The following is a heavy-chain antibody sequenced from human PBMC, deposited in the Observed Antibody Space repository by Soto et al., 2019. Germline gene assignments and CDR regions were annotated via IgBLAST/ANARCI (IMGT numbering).Heavy chain of an antibody. V-gene: IGHV4-39*01. CDR2: AYYSGST. J-gene: IGHJ5*02. CDR1: GGSISSSRYS. Sequence: QLQPQESGPGLVKPSETLSLACTVSGGSISSSRYSWGWIRQPPGKGLEWIGSAYYSGSTYYNPSLKSRVTMSVDTSKNQFSLKLSSVTAADTAVYYCATRQGGSYNWFDPWGQGTLVTVSS. D-gene: IGHD2-15*01. CDR3: ATRQGGSYNWFDP.